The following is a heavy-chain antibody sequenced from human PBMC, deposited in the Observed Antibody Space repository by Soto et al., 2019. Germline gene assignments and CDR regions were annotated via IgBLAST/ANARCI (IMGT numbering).Heavy chain of an antibody. CDR1: GYTFTSYA. J-gene: IGHJ4*02. V-gene: IGHV1-3*01. D-gene: IGHD2-8*01. Sequence: ASVKVSCKASGYTFTSYAMHWVRQAPGQRLEWMGWINAGNGNTKYSQKFQGRVTITRDTSASTAYMELSSLRSEDTAVYYCARGSRLHIVLMVYATSSFDYWGQGTLVTVSS. CDR2: INAGNGNT. CDR3: ARGSRLHIVLMVYATSSFDY.